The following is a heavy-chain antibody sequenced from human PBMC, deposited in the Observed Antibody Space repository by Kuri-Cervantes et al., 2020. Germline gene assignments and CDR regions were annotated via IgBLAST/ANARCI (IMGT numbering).Heavy chain of an antibody. D-gene: IGHD7-27*01. CDR3: AREMTQNWGSLYFQHYYYYGMDV. CDR1: GGSFSGYH. J-gene: IGHJ6*02. CDR2: INHSGST. V-gene: IGHV4-34*01. Sequence: SQTLSLTCAVYGGSFSGYHWTWIRQPPGKGLEWIGEINHSGSTNYNPSLKSRVTISVDTSKNQFSLKLSSVTAADTAVYYCAREMTQNWGSLYFQHYYYYGMDVWGQGTTVTVSS.